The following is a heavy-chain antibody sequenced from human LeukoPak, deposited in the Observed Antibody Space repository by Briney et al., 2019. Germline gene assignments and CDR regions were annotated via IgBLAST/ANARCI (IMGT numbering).Heavy chain of an antibody. CDR2: ISWNSGGI. D-gene: IGHD6-19*01. J-gene: IGHJ6*02. CDR3: ARDPYSSGWPSYYYYGMDV. Sequence: GRSLRLSCTASGFTFDDYAMHWVRQAPGKGLEWVSGISWNSGGIGYADSVKGRFTISRDNAKNSLYLQMNSLRAEDTAVYYCARDPYSSGWPSYYYYGMDVWGQGTTVTVSS. CDR1: GFTFDDYA. V-gene: IGHV3-9*01.